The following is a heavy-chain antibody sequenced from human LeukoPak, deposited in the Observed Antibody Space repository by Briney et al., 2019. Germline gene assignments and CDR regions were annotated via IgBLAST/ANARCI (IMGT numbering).Heavy chain of an antibody. V-gene: IGHV4-4*07. CDR1: GGSISSYY. J-gene: IGHJ4*02. D-gene: IGHD3-22*01. CDR3: ARREYYYDSSGYYYFDY. CDR2: IYTSGST. Sequence: SETLSLTCTVSGGSISSYYWSWIRQPAGKGLEWIGRIYTSGSTNYNPSLKSRVTMSVDTSKNQFSLKLSSVTAADTAVYYCARREYYYDSSGYYYFDYWGQGTLVTVSS.